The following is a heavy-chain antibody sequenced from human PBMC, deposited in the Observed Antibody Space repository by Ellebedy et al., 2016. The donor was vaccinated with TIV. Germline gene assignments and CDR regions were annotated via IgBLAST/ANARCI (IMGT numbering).Heavy chain of an antibody. Sequence: GESLKISCAASGLTVTTNYMNWVRQAPGQGLEWVSVFYTDGRSYFADSVKGRFTVSRDITSNTMYLQMNSLRAEDTAVYFCARVRGRSESYSMDVWGQGTTVTVYS. CDR2: FYTDGRS. CDR1: GLTVTTNY. CDR3: ARVRGRSESYSMDV. J-gene: IGHJ6*03. V-gene: IGHV3-66*01. D-gene: IGHD3-3*01.